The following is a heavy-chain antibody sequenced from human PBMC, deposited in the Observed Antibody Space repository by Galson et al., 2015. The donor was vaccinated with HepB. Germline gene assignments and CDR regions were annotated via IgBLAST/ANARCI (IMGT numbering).Heavy chain of an antibody. Sequence: SLRVSCTASGYTFTNYLINWVRQAPGQGLEWIGWISAYSGNTNYAQTLQGRVTITTDTSTSTPYLELRSLRADDTAVYYCARTPRDDYYYYDMDVWGKGTTVTVSS. V-gene: IGHV1-18*01. CDR3: ARTPRDDYYYYDMDV. D-gene: IGHD5-24*01. CDR1: GYTFTNYL. J-gene: IGHJ6*03. CDR2: ISAYSGNT.